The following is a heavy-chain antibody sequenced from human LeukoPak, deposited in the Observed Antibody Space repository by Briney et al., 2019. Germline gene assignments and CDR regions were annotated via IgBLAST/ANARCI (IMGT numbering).Heavy chain of an antibody. CDR2: ISTYNGNT. V-gene: IGHV1-18*01. Sequence: ASVKVSCKASGYTFTTYTITWVRQAPGQGLEWVGWISTYNGNTNYAQMLQGRVTMTTDTSTSTAYMELRSLRSDDTAVYYCARVRGDYGASDIWGQGTMVTVSS. J-gene: IGHJ3*02. CDR3: ARVRGDYGASDI. D-gene: IGHD4-17*01. CDR1: GYTFTTYT.